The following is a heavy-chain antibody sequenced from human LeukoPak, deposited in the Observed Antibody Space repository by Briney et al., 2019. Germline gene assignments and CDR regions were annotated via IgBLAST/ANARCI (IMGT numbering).Heavy chain of an antibody. J-gene: IGHJ4*02. V-gene: IGHV3-30-3*01. D-gene: IGHD1-26*01. CDR3: ARDSIVGATTGVDY. CDR2: ISYDGSNK. CDR1: GFTFSSYA. Sequence: GGSLGLSCAASGFTFSSYAMHWVRQAPGKGLEWVAVISYDGSNKYYADSVKGRFTISRDNSKDTLYLQMNSLRAEDTAVYYCARDSIVGATTGVDYWGQGTLVTVSS.